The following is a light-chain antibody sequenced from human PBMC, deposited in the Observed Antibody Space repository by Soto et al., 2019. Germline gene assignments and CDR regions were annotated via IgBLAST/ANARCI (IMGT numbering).Light chain of an antibody. CDR3: EQYCSSPFT. CDR2: DTS. J-gene: IGKJ2*01. Sequence: EIVLTQSPGTLSLSPGARATLSCRASQSVRSSSSAWYQQRPGQAPRLLIYDTSIRDTGIPDRFSGSGSGTDFTLTISRLEPEDFAVYYCEQYCSSPFTFGQGTKLEI. V-gene: IGKV3-20*01. CDR1: QSVRSSS.